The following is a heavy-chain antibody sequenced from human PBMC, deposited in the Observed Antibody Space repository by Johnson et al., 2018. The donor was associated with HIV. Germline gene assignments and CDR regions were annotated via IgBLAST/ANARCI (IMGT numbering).Heavy chain of an antibody. J-gene: IGHJ3*02. V-gene: IGHV3-30*04. CDR2: TSYDASNK. Sequence: VQLVESGGGVVQPGRSLRLSCAASKFTFSSYAMHWVRQAPGKGLEWVAVTSYDASNKYYADSVKGRFTISRDNSKNTLYLQMNSLRAEDTAVYYCARAGLSIAAAGTPPGAFDIWGQGTMVTVSS. CDR1: KFTFSSYA. D-gene: IGHD6-13*01. CDR3: ARAGLSIAAAGTPPGAFDI.